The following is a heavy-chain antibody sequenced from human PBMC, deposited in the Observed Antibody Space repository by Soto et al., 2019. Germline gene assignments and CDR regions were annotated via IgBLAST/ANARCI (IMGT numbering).Heavy chain of an antibody. CDR1: VRTFTSSA. D-gene: IGHD5-12*01. Sequence: QVELMQSGVEERQPASSVKVSCKVSVRTFTSSAISWVRQAHGQGLEWMGGIVPIVDTSTYEQKFQGRDTITADESTSTGYMELISLRSDDTAVYYCVRVVAIPGYPDNWGQGTLGTVSS. V-gene: IGHV1-69*12. CDR3: VRVVAIPGYPDN. J-gene: IGHJ4*02. CDR2: IVPIVDTS.